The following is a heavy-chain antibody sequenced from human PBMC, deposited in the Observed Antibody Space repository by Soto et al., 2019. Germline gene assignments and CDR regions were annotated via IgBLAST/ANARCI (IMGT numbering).Heavy chain of an antibody. CDR1: GGSISSYY. V-gene: IGHV4-59*01. CDR2: IYYSGST. D-gene: IGHD6-19*01. Sequence: SETLSLTCTVSGGSISSYYWSWIRQPPGKGLEWIGYIYYSGSTNYNPSLKSRVTISVDTSKNQFSLKLSSVTAADTAVYYCAREQGSPYSSGWRNWFDPWGQGTLVTVS. CDR3: AREQGSPYSSGWRNWFDP. J-gene: IGHJ5*02.